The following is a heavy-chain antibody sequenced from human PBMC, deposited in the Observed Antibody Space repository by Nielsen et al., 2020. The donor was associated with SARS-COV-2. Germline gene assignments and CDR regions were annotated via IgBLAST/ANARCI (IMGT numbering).Heavy chain of an antibody. V-gene: IGHV1-46*01. Sequence: ASVKVSCEASGYTFTNYYFHWVRQAPGQGLEWVGYISPSGGNTKYAQKFQGRLTITRDTSTNTVYMELSSLRSEDTAVYYCARLLGDPQCHWGQGTLVTVSS. CDR2: ISPSGGNT. CDR3: ARLLGDPQCH. D-gene: IGHD2-21*02. J-gene: IGHJ4*02. CDR1: GYTFTNYY.